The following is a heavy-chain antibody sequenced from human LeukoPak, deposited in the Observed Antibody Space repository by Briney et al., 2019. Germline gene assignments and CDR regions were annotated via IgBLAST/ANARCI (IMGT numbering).Heavy chain of an antibody. CDR1: GFTFSSYS. Sequence: GGSLRLSCAASGFTFSSYSMNWVRQAPGKGLEWVSSISSSSSYIYYADSVKGRFTISRDNAKNSLYLQMNSLRAEDTAVYYCARDWAHDYGDPYDAFDIWGQGTMVTVSS. V-gene: IGHV3-21*01. CDR2: ISSSSSYI. D-gene: IGHD4-17*01. J-gene: IGHJ3*02. CDR3: ARDWAHDYGDPYDAFDI.